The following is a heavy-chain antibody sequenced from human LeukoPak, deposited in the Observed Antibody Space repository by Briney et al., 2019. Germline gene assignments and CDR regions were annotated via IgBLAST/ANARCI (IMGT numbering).Heavy chain of an antibody. CDR1: GFTFSSYW. D-gene: IGHD3-10*01. CDR2: IKQDGSEK. Sequence: PGGSLRLSCAASGFTFSSYWMSWVRQAPGKGLEWVANIKQDGSEKYYVDSVKGRFTISRDNAKNSLYLQMNSLRAEDTALYYCARDKSGTMIRGVITTYYYSMDVWGKGTTVTISS. CDR3: ARDKSGTMIRGVITTYYYSMDV. V-gene: IGHV3-7*01. J-gene: IGHJ6*03.